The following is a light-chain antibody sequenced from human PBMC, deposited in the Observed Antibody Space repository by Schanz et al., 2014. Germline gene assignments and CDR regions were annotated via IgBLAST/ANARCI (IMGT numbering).Light chain of an antibody. Sequence: ETVLTQSPVTLSLSPGETATLSCRASQSIANYLAWYQQKPGQAPRLLIYDASDRATGIPDRFSGSGSGTDFTLTISSVEPEDFAVYYCHQRSNWPPITFGQGTRLEIK. CDR1: QSIANY. CDR3: HQRSNWPPIT. V-gene: IGKV3-11*01. J-gene: IGKJ5*01. CDR2: DAS.